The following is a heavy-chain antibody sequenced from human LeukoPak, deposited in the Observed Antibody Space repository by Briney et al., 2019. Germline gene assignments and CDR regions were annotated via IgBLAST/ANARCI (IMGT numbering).Heavy chain of an antibody. V-gene: IGHV4-39*07. CDR3: ARRPLVYGDYENYFDY. J-gene: IGHJ4*02. CDR1: GGSISSSSYY. CDR2: IYYSGST. D-gene: IGHD4-17*01. Sequence: SETLSLTCTVSGGSISSSSYYWGWIRQPPGKGLEWIGSIYYSGSTYYNPSLKSRVTISVDTSKNQFSLKLSSVTAADTAVYYCARRPLVYGDYENYFDYWGRGTLVTVSS.